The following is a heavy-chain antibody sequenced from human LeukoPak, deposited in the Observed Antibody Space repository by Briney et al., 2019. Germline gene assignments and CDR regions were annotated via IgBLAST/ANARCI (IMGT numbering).Heavy chain of an antibody. Sequence: PGGSLSLFCAASGFTFSSYAMSGARQAPGKGLEWVSAISGSGGSTYYADSVKGRFTISRDNSKNTLYLQMNSLRAEDTALYYCARTNYYFDNWGQGSLVTVSS. D-gene: IGHD1-1*01. V-gene: IGHV3-23*01. CDR2: ISGSGGST. CDR3: ARTNYYFDN. J-gene: IGHJ4*02. CDR1: GFTFSSYA.